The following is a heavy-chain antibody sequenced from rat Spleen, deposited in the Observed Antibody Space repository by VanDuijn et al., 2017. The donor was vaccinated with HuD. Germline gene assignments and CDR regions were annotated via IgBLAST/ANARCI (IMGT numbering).Heavy chain of an antibody. D-gene: IGHD3-1*01. CDR2: ITHPGGRT. Sequence: EVQFVSSGGGLVPPGRSLPLSCVASGFTFPPYWMPWIRPAPGKGLEWVASITHPGGRTFSPDSVQGRFTISRDNAKSTLYLQMDSLRSEDTATYYCARQGALFDYWGQGVMVTVSS. V-gene: IGHV5-31*01. CDR3: ARQGALFDY. CDR1: GFTFPPYW. J-gene: IGHJ2*01.